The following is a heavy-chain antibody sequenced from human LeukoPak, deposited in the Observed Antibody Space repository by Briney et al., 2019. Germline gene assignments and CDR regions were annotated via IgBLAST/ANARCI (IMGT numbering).Heavy chain of an antibody. Sequence: SETLSLTCTVSGGSISSYYWSWIRQPPGKGLEWIGYIYYSGSTNYNPSLKSRVTISVDTSKNQFSLKLSSVTAADTAVYYCARVRAYSYGYELLDYWGQGTLVTVSS. J-gene: IGHJ4*02. V-gene: IGHV4-59*01. CDR3: ARVRAYSYGYELLDY. D-gene: IGHD5-18*01. CDR1: GGSISSYY. CDR2: IYYSGST.